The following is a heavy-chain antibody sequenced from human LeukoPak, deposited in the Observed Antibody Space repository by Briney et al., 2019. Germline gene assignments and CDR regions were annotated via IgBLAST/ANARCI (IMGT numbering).Heavy chain of an antibody. CDR3: ARREAAAMVSELDY. CDR2: INPNSGGT. D-gene: IGHD5-18*01. V-gene: IGHV1-2*02. J-gene: IGHJ4*02. Sequence: ASVKVSCKASGYTFTSYDINWVRQAPGQGLEWMGWINPNSGGTNYAQKFQGRVTMTRDTSISTAYMELSRLRSDDTAVYYCARREAAAMVSELDYWGQGTLVTVSS. CDR1: GYTFTSYD.